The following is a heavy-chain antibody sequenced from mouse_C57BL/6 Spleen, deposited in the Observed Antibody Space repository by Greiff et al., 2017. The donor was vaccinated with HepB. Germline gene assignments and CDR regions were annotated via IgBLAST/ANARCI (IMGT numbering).Heavy chain of an antibody. CDR2: INPSNGGT. J-gene: IGHJ2*01. CDR1: GYTFTSYW. Sequence: VKLMESGTELVKPGASVKLSCKASGYTFTSYWMHWVKQRPGQGLEWIGNINPSNGGTNYNEKFKSKATLTVDKSSSTAYMQLSSLTSEDSAVYYCARALRYYFDYWGQGTTLTVSS. CDR3: ARALRYYFDY. V-gene: IGHV1-53*01.